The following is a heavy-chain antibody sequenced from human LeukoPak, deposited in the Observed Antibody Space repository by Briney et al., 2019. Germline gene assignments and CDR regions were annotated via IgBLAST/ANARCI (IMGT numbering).Heavy chain of an antibody. J-gene: IGHJ4*02. Sequence: ASVKVSCKASGYIFTNHVVTWVRQAPGQGLEWMGWISAYNGGTNYAQSLQGRLTMTTDTSTTTSYMELKSLRFDDTAVYYCARSWDYGGQIGTFEDWGQGTLVTVAS. CDR3: ARSWDYGGQIGTFED. CDR2: ISAYNGGT. V-gene: IGHV1-18*01. D-gene: IGHD4-23*01. CDR1: GYIFTNHV.